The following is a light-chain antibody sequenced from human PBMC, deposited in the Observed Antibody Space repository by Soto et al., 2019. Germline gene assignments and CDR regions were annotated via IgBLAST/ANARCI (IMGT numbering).Light chain of an antibody. CDR1: QPIRNQ. CDR3: QKYCSAPWT. V-gene: IGKV1-27*01. Sequence: DVKMTQSPSSLSASVGDRVTITCRASQPIRNQLAWYQQKSGKVPKLLIYAASTLQAGVPSRFSGSGSGTEFTLTIGSLQPEDVATYYCQKYCSAPWTFGQGTKVEI. J-gene: IGKJ1*01. CDR2: AAS.